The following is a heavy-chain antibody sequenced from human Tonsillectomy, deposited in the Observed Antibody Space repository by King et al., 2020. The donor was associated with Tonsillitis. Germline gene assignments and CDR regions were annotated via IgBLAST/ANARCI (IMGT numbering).Heavy chain of an antibody. CDR3: ARPYRSSFWFFDL. Sequence: VQLQESGPGLVKPSETLSLTCTVSGGSISSYYWSWIRQPPGKGLEWIGCIYHSGSTNYNPSLKSRVTMSVDTSKNHFSLRLSSVTAAASAVYYCARPYRSSFWFFDLWGRGTLVTVSS. CDR2: IYHSGST. J-gene: IGHJ2*01. V-gene: IGHV4-59*08. CDR1: GGSISSYY. D-gene: IGHD6-6*01.